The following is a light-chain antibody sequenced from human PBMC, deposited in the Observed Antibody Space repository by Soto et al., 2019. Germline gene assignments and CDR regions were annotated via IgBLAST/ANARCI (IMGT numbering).Light chain of an antibody. Sequence: QPVLTQPPSVSGAPGQRVTISCTGSSSNIGAGYDVHWYQQLPGTAPKLLIHGNSNRPSGVPDRFSGSKSGTSASLAITGLQAEDVADYYCQSYDSSLSGWVFGGGTKLTVL. J-gene: IGLJ3*02. CDR1: SSNIGAGYD. V-gene: IGLV1-40*01. CDR2: GNS. CDR3: QSYDSSLSGWV.